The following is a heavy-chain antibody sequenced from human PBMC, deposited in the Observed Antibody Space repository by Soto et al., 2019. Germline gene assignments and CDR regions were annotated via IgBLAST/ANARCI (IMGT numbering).Heavy chain of an antibody. J-gene: IGHJ5*02. CDR2: TYYIGNT. CDR1: CGSISSDY. V-gene: IGHV4-59*01. D-gene: IGHD1-26*01. Sequence: SETLSLTCTVSCGSISSDYWSWIRQSPGKGLEWIGYTYYIGNTNYNPSLESRATISLDRSKNQFSLKLTSVTAADTAVYYCAKWTSYPTWFGPWGQGILVTVSS. CDR3: AKWTSYPTWFGP.